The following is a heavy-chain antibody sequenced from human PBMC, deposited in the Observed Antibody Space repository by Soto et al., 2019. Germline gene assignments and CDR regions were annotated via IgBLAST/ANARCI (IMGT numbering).Heavy chain of an antibody. V-gene: IGHV1-69*06. CDR2: IIPIFGTA. J-gene: IGHJ6*02. D-gene: IGHD3-3*01. Sequence: SVKVSCKASGGTFSSYAISWVRQAPGQGLEWMGGIIPIFGTANYAQKFQGRVTITADTSTSTAYMELSSLRSDDTAVYYCARDSYYDFWSGYFRKIQAQDYYYGMDVRGQGTTVTVSS. CDR3: ARDSYYDFWSGYFRKIQAQDYYYGMDV. CDR1: GGTFSSYA.